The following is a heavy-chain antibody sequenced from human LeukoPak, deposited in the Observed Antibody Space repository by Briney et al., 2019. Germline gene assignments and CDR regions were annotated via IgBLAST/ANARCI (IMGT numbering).Heavy chain of an antibody. J-gene: IGHJ4*02. CDR1: GFTFSGYR. D-gene: IGHD7-27*01. CDR3: AREGTLRAHWDPFDY. CDR2: IKIDGSEK. Sequence: GGSLRLSCVASGFTFSGYRMRWVRQAPGKGLEWVAIIKIDGSEKYYVDSVKGRFTISRDNARNSLYLQMNSLGGEDTAVYYCAREGTLRAHWDPFDYWGQGTLVTVSS. V-gene: IGHV3-7*01.